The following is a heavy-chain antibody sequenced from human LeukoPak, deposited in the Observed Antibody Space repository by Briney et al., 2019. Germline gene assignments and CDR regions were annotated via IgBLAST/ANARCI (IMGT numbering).Heavy chain of an antibody. Sequence: GGSLRLSCAASGFTVSSNYMSWVRQAPWKGLEWVSVIYSGGSTYYADSVKGRFTISRDNSKNTLYLQMNSLRAEDTAVYYCARDLDGDYGAFAMDVWGKGTTVTVSS. D-gene: IGHD4-17*01. V-gene: IGHV3-66*02. CDR2: IYSGGST. CDR1: GFTVSSNY. J-gene: IGHJ6*04. CDR3: ARDLDGDYGAFAMDV.